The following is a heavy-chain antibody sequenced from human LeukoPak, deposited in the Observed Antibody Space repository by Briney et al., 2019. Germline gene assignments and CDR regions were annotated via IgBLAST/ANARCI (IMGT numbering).Heavy chain of an antibody. CDR3: ATMIVVVRVFDY. D-gene: IGHD3-22*01. CDR1: GYTLTELS. J-gene: IGHJ4*02. Sequence: ASVTVSCKVSGYTLTELSMHWVRQAPGKGLEWMGGFDPEDGETIYAQKFQGRVTMTEDTSTDTAYMELSSLRSEDTAVYYCATMIVVVRVFDYWGQGTLVTVSS. V-gene: IGHV1-24*01. CDR2: FDPEDGET.